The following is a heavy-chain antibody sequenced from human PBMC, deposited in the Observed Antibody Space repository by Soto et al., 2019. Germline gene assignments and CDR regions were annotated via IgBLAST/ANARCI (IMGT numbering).Heavy chain of an antibody. J-gene: IGHJ5*02. V-gene: IGHV1-3*01. CDR1: GYTFTSYA. D-gene: IGHD5-12*01. CDR3: ARGVGYDPYFCFDP. CDR2: INAGNGNT. Sequence: QVQLVQSGAEVKKPGASVKVSCKASGYTFTSYAMHWVRQAPGQRLEWMGWINAGNGNTKYSQKFQVRVTITRDTSASTAYMALSSLRSEDTAVYYCARGVGYDPYFCFDPWGKGTLVTVSS.